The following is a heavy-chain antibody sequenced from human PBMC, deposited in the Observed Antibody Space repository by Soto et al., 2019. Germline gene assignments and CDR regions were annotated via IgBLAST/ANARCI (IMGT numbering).Heavy chain of an antibody. Sequence: GESPKISCKGSGYSFTSYWIGWVRQMPGKGLEWMGIIYPGDSDTRYSPSFQGQVTISADKSISTAYLQWSSLKASDTAMYYCARRFDFWSGYYGMDVWGQGTTVTVSS. CDR2: IYPGDSDT. J-gene: IGHJ6*02. D-gene: IGHD3-3*01. CDR3: ARRFDFWSGYYGMDV. CDR1: GYSFTSYW. V-gene: IGHV5-51*01.